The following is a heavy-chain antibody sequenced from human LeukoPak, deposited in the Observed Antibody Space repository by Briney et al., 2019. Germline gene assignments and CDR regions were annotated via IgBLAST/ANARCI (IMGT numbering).Heavy chain of an antibody. CDR1: GFTFSSYY. CDR2: IYYSGST. V-gene: IGHV4-39*01. J-gene: IGHJ3*02. Sequence: GSLRLSCAASGFTFSSYYMSWIRQPPGKGLEWIGSIYYSGSTYYNPSLKSRVTISVDTSKNQFSLKLSSVTAADTAVYYCARGRVIVVNAFDIWGQGTMVTVSS. D-gene: IGHD3-22*01. CDR3: ARGRVIVVNAFDI.